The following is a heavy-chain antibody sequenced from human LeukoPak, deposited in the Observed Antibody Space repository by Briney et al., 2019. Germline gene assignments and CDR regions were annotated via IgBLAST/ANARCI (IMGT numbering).Heavy chain of an antibody. CDR2: ISSSGSYV. CDR1: GFTFSNAW. J-gene: IGHJ5*02. D-gene: IGHD4-17*01. V-gene: IGHV3-21*01. Sequence: GGSLRLSCAASGFTFSNAWMSWVRQAPGKGLEWVSSISSSGSYVYYADSVKGRFTISRDNAKNSLYLQMNSLRAEDTAIYYCARDPGAVTTPSNRFDPWGQGTLVTVSS. CDR3: ARDPGAVTTPSNRFDP.